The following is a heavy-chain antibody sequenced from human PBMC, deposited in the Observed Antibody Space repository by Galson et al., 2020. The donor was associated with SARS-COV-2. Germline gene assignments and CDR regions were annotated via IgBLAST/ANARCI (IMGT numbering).Heavy chain of an antibody. V-gene: IGHV3-64*01. CDR1: GFTFSSDA. D-gene: IGHD1-26*01. Sequence: TGGSLRLSCAASGFTFSSDAMHWVRQAPGKGLEYVSGISSNGGSTYYANSVKGRFTISRDNSKNTLYLQMGSLRAEDMAVYYCARGSGGYYHYNWFDPWGQGTLVTVSS. CDR2: ISSNGGST. CDR3: ARGSGGYYHYNWFDP. J-gene: IGHJ5*02.